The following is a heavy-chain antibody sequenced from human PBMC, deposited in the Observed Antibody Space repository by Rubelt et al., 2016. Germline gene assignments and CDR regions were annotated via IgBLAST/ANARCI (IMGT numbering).Heavy chain of an antibody. CDR2: IYSAGTT. J-gene: IGHJ4*02. CDR1: GFTVSSNY. V-gene: IGHV3-66*01. D-gene: IGHD6-13*01. Sequence: EVRLVESGGGLVQPGGSLRLSCAAAGFTVSSNYMSWVRQAPGKGLEWVSIIYSAGTTYYADSVKGRFTISRDNSKNTLYLQMNSLRAEDTAVYYCAKDRVGSWFSLDYWGQGTLVTVSS. CDR3: AKDRVGSWFSLDY.